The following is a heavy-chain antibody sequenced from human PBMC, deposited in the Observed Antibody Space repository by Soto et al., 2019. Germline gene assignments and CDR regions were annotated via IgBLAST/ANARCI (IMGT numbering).Heavy chain of an antibody. D-gene: IGHD6-13*01. V-gene: IGHV3-23*01. CDR2: IGGGDGST. CDR3: AKGILVKPPGTRTFDI. J-gene: IGHJ3*02. Sequence: EVQLLECGGGLVQPGGSLRLSCAASGFTFINYAMSWVRQAPGKGLEWVSTIGGGDGSTYYADSVKGRFTISRDNSNSALYLQMNSLRVGDTAIYYCAKGILVKPPGTRTFDIWGQGTMVIVSS. CDR1: GFTFINYA.